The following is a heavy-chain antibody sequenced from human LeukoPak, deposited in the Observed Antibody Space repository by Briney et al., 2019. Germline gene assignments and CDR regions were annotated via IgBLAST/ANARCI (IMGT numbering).Heavy chain of an antibody. J-gene: IGHJ4*02. D-gene: IGHD6-13*01. CDR2: ISWNSGSI. V-gene: IGHV3-9*01. Sequence: SLRLSCAASGFTFDDYAMHWVRQAPGKGLEWVSGISWNSGSIGYADSVKGRFAISRDNAKNSLYLQMNSLRAEDTALYYCAKGAAAGTTPRYFDCWGQGTLVTVSS. CDR1: GFTFDDYA. CDR3: AKGAAAGTTPRYFDC.